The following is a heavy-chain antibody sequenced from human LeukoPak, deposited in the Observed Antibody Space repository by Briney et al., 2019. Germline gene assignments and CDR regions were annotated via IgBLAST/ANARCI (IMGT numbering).Heavy chain of an antibody. CDR2: IVTDIHYI. V-gene: IGHV3-21*06. D-gene: IGHD4-17*01. J-gene: IGHJ6*02. Sequence: GGSLRLSCAASGFTFTTYTMNWVHQPPGRGLEWVSFIVTDIHYIYYADSVKGRFTISRDNAKNSLYLQMNGLRAEDTAVYYCARGTVTTYGMDVWGQGTTVTVSS. CDR3: ARGTVTTYGMDV. CDR1: GFTFTTYT.